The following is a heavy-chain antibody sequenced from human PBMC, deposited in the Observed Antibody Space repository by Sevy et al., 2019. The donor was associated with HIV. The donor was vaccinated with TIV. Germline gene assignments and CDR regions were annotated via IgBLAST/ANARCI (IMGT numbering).Heavy chain of an antibody. CDR3: AKDLVGPGRRYFDY. J-gene: IGHJ4*02. CDR1: GFTFSNYG. Sequence: GGSLRLSCAASGFTFSNYGMHWVRQVPGKGLEWVTFIRYDGSDKYYAASVKGRFTISRDDSKNTLYLQMDSLTPEDPAIYYCAKDLVGPGRRYFDYWGQGTLVTVSS. CDR2: IRYDGSDK. V-gene: IGHV3-30*02. D-gene: IGHD2-15*01.